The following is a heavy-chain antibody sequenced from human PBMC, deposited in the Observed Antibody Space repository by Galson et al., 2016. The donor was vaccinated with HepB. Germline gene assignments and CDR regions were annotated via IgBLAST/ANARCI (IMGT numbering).Heavy chain of an antibody. D-gene: IGHD3-10*01. CDR3: ARESHGTAWFEENCFDL. CDR1: GYTLTDYG. CDR2: INTNNGET. J-gene: IGHJ4*02. V-gene: IGHV1-18*01. Sequence: SVKVSCKASGYTLTDYGVSWVRQAPGQGLEWMGWINTNNGETKYPQKFQGRVTMTTDRSTNTGYLELRSLRVDDTAVYYCARESHGTAWFEENCFDLWGQGTLVTVSS.